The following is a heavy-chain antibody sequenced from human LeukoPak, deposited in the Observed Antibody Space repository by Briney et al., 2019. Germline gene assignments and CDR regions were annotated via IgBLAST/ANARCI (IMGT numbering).Heavy chain of an antibody. CDR3: ARGSRCSGGSCYAYYYYYMDV. CDR2: IYYSGST. J-gene: IGHJ6*03. D-gene: IGHD2-15*01. CDR1: GGSISSHY. Sequence: KTSETLSLTCTVSGGSISSHYWSWIRQPPGKGLEWIGYIYYSGSTNYNPSLKSRVTISVDTSKNQFSLKLSSVTAADTAVYYCARGSRCSGGSCYAYYYYYMDVWGEGTTVTVSS. V-gene: IGHV4-59*11.